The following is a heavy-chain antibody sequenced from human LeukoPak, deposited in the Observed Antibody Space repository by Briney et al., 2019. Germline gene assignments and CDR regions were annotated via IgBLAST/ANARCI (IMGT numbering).Heavy chain of an antibody. J-gene: IGHJ6*02. CDR3: ARGSREMATIRGYYYYYGMDV. CDR1: GGSISSGDYY. D-gene: IGHD5-24*01. CDR2: IYYSGST. Sequence: SETLSLTCTVSGGSISSGDYYWSWIRQPPGKGLEWIGYIYYSGSTYYNPSLKSRVTIPVDTSKNQFSLKLSSVTAADTAVYYCARGSREMATIRGYYYYYGMDVWGQGTTVTVSS. V-gene: IGHV4-30-4*01.